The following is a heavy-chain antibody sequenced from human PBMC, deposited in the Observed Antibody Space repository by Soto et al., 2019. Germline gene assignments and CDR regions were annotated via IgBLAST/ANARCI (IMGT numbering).Heavy chain of an antibody. D-gene: IGHD3-10*01. CDR2: FHSSGAT. Sequence: QVQLQESGPGLVKPSQTLSLTCTVSGASISSADYYWSWIRQPPGKGLEWIGYFHSSGATYKDPSLKSRVTISVDTSKNQISLKLDSVTAADTAIYYCASIWFGDFDYWGQGTLVTISS. V-gene: IGHV4-30-4*01. J-gene: IGHJ4*02. CDR1: GASISSADYY. CDR3: ASIWFGDFDY.